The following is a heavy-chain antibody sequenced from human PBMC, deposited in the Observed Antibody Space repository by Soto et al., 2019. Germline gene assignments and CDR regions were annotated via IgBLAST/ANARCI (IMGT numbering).Heavy chain of an antibody. J-gene: IGHJ6*02. Sequence: GESLKISCKGSGYTFTDYWINWVRQMPGKGLEWMGRIDPSDSYTKYSPSFQGHVTISADKSISTAYLEWSSLEASDTAMYYCARARSITIFGVVSFEMDVWGQGTTVTVSS. D-gene: IGHD3-3*01. CDR1: GYTFTDYW. V-gene: IGHV5-10-1*01. CDR2: IDPSDSYT. CDR3: ARARSITIFGVVSFEMDV.